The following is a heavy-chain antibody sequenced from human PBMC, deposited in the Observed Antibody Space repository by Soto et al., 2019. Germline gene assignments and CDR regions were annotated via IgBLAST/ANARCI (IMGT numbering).Heavy chain of an antibody. CDR3: AKGGQRIVGAAYYYYYGMDV. J-gene: IGHJ6*02. CDR1: GFTFSSYG. Sequence: GGSLRLSCAASGFTFSSYGMHWVRQAPGKGLEWVAVISYDGSNKYYADSVKGRFTISRDNSKNTLYLQMNSLRAEDTAVYYCAKGGQRIVGAAYYYYYGMDVWGHGTTVTVSS. D-gene: IGHD1-26*01. V-gene: IGHV3-30*18. CDR2: ISYDGSNK.